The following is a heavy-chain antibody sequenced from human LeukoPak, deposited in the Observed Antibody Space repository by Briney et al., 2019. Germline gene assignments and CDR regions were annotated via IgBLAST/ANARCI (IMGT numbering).Heavy chain of an antibody. V-gene: IGHV3-30*04. CDR1: GFTFSTFA. CDR2: VSSDGSKK. CDR3: AREWSGFGELPDY. J-gene: IGHJ4*02. Sequence: PGRSLRLSCASSGFTFSTFAIHWVRQAPDKGLEWAAVVSSDGSKKYYADSVKGRFTISRDNAKNTLYLQMNSLRVEDTAVYYCAREWSGFGELPDYWGQGTLVTVSS. D-gene: IGHD3-10*01.